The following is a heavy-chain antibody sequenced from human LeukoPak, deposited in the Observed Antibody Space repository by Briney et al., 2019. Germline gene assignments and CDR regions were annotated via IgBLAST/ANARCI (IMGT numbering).Heavy chain of an antibody. J-gene: IGHJ4*02. Sequence: HPGGSLRLSCAASGFTFSSYSMNWVRQAPGKGLEWVAVIWYDGSNKYYGDSVKGRFTISRDNSKNTLYLQMNSLRAEDTAVFYCARDLSVADYWGQGTLVTVSS. CDR2: IWYDGSNK. V-gene: IGHV3-33*08. CDR3: ARDLSVADY. CDR1: GFTFSSYS. D-gene: IGHD5-12*01.